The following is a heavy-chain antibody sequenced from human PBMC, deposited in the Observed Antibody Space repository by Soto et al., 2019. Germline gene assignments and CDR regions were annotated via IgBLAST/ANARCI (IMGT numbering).Heavy chain of an antibody. CDR3: ARRPQSSSCYSWFDP. D-gene: IGHD6-13*01. J-gene: IGHJ5*02. CDR2: MFYTGNR. Sequence: QMQLLESGPGLVKPSETLSLTCTVSGGSISSSSYYWGWIRQPPGKGLEWIGSMFYTGNRYYNPSLRSRVTISVDRSRNQFSLKLSSVTAADTAVYYCARRPQSSSCYSWFDPWGRGTLVTVSS. V-gene: IGHV4-39*01. CDR1: GGSISSSSYY.